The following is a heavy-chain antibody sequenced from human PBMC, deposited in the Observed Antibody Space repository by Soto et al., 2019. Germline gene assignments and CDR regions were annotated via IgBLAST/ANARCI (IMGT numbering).Heavy chain of an antibody. J-gene: IGHJ4*02. D-gene: IGHD5-12*01. V-gene: IGHV4-34*01. Sequence: ASEDRCLPCGGSAGLLSGCSWILFRPPPGKGLEWIGEINHSGSTNYNPSLKSRVTISVDTSKNQFSLKLSSVTAADTAVYYCARSTYKGRWLQLPLDYWGQRTLVPVSS. CDR2: INHSGST. CDR1: AGLLSGCS. CDR3: ARSTYKGRWLQLPLDY.